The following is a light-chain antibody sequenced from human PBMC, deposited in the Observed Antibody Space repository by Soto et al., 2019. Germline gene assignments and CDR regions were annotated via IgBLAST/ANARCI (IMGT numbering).Light chain of an antibody. Sequence: QSALTQPASVSGSPGQSITISCTGTSSDVGTYNLVSWYQQHSGKAPKLMLYEGSKRPSGVSNRFSGSNSGNTASLTISGLQAEDEADYYCCSYAAGSAPYVFGTGTKLTVL. V-gene: IGLV2-23*01. CDR3: CSYAAGSAPYV. J-gene: IGLJ1*01. CDR2: EGS. CDR1: SSDVGTYNL.